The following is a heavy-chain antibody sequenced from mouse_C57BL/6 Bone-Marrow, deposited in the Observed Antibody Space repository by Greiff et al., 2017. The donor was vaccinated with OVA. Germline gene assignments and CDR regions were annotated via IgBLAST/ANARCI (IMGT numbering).Heavy chain of an antibody. CDR2: ISNGGGST. V-gene: IGHV5-12*01. CDR1: GFTFSDYY. J-gene: IGHJ1*03. CDR3: ARLHGYYWYFDV. Sequence: EVKLMESGGGLVQPGGSVKLSCAASGFTFSDYYMYWVRQTPEKRLEWVAYISNGGGSTYYPDSVKGRITIARDTAKNTQYLQMSRLKSEDTAMYYCARLHGYYWYFDVWGTGTTVTVSS. D-gene: IGHD2-2*01.